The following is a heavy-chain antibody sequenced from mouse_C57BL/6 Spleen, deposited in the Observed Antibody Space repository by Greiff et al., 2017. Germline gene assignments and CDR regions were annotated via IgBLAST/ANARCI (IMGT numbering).Heavy chain of an antibody. CDR2: IDPENGDT. J-gene: IGHJ1*03. CDR1: GFNITDDY. CDR3: AAPPCGGSYWYFDD. Sequence: VQLQQSGAELVRPGASVKLSCTASGFNITDDYMHWVKQRPDQGLEWIGWIDPENGDTEYASKFPGKATITADTSSNTAYLQLSSLTSEDTAVYDCAAPPCGGSYWYFDDWGTGTTVTVSS. V-gene: IGHV14-4*01. D-gene: IGHD1-1*02.